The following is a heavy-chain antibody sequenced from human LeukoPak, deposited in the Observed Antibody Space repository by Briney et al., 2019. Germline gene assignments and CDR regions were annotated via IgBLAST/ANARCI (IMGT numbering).Heavy chain of an antibody. CDR1: GFTFGDYA. CDR3: TGDPYYDFWSGYEDY. J-gene: IGHJ4*02. V-gene: IGHV3-49*04. D-gene: IGHD3-3*01. Sequence: PGGSLRLSCTASGFTFGDYAMSWVRQAPGKGLEWVGFIRSKAYGGTTEYAASVKGRFTISRDDSKSIAYLQMNSLKTEDTAVYYCTGDPYYDFWSGYEDYWGQGTLVTVSS. CDR2: IRSKAYGGTT.